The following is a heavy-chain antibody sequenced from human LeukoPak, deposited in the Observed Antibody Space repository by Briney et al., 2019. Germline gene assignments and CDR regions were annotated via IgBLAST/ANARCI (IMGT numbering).Heavy chain of an antibody. V-gene: IGHV3-21*01. D-gene: IGHD3-10*01. J-gene: IGHJ4*02. CDR2: ISSSSTYI. CDR3: ASNSGTWLFDY. CDR1: GITFSIYS. Sequence: PGGSLRLSCAASGITFSIYSMNWVRQAPGKGLEWVSSISSSSTYIHHADSVRGRFTISRDNAKNALYLQMNSLRAEDTAVYYCASNSGTWLFDYWGQGSLVTVSS.